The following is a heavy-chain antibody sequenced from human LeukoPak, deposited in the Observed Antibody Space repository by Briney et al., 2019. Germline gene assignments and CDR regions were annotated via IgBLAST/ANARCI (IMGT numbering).Heavy chain of an antibody. V-gene: IGHV3-21*01. CDR2: ISSSSSYI. J-gene: IGHJ4*02. CDR1: GFTVSSNY. Sequence: PGGSLRLSCAASGFTVSSNYMSWVRQAPGKGLEWVSSISSSSSYIYYADSVKGRFTISRDNAKNSLYLQMNSLRAEDTAVYYCAREYGDFDYWGQGTLVTVSS. D-gene: IGHD4-17*01. CDR3: AREYGDFDY.